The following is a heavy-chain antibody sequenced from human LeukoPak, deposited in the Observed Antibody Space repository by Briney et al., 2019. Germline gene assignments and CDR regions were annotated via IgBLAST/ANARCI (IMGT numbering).Heavy chain of an antibody. D-gene: IGHD6-13*01. CDR2: INHSGST. Sequence: SETLSLTCTVSGGSISSSSYYWGWIRQPPGKGLEWIGEINHSGSTNYNPSLKSRVTISVDTSKNQFSLKLSSVTAADTAVYYCARVPRSWYVEYFDYWGQGTLVTVSS. CDR1: GGSISSSSYY. V-gene: IGHV4-39*07. J-gene: IGHJ4*02. CDR3: ARVPRSWYVEYFDY.